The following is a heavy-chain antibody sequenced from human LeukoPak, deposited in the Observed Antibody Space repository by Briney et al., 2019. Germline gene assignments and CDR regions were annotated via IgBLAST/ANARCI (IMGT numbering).Heavy chain of an antibody. CDR2: ISSSRSIM. J-gene: IGHJ4*02. V-gene: IGHV3-48*01. D-gene: IGHD6-6*01. Sequence: RASVKVSCKASGYTFTSYYMHWVRQAPGKGLEWVSHISSSRSIMYYADSVKGRFTISRDNAKNSLYLQLNSLRAEDTAVYYCASGRRLGPSDFDYWGQGTLVTVSS. CDR3: ASGRRLGPSDFDY. CDR1: GYTFTSYY.